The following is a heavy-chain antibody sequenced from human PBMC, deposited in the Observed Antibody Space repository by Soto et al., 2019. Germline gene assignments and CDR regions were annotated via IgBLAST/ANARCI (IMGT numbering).Heavy chain of an antibody. Sequence: EVQLVESGGGLVKPGGSLRLSCAASGFTFSSYSMNWVRQAPGKGLEWVSSISSSSSYIYYADSVKGRFTISRDNAKNTLYLQMNSLRAEDTAVYYCARGDSWFGELWYFGYWGQGTLVTVSS. CDR2: ISSSSSYI. CDR3: ARGDSWFGELWYFGY. V-gene: IGHV3-21*01. J-gene: IGHJ4*02. CDR1: GFTFSSYS. D-gene: IGHD3-10*01.